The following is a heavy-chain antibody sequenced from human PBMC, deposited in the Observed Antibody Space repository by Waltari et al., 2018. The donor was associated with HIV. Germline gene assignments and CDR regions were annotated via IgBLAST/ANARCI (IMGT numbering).Heavy chain of an antibody. CDR3: ARGGYSGSYRDAFDI. J-gene: IGHJ3*02. D-gene: IGHD1-26*01. V-gene: IGHV4-59*01. CDR1: RGSISSFY. Sequence: QLQLQASGPGLATPSETLSLTCTVTRGSISSFYSSWIQQPPGKGLEWIGYIYSSGSTNYNPSLKSRVTISVDTSKNQFSLKLSSVTAADTAVYYCARGGYSGSYRDAFDIWGQGTMVTVSS. CDR2: IYSSGST.